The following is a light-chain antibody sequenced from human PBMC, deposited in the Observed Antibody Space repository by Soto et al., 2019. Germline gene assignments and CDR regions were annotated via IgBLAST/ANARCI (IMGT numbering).Light chain of an antibody. CDR3: QQSYSTPIT. CDR2: AAS. CDR1: QSISSY. V-gene: IGKV1-39*01. J-gene: IGKJ5*01. Sequence: DIQMTQSPSSLSASVGDRVTITCRASQSISSYLNWYQQKPGKAPKLLIYAASSLQSGVPSRFSGSASGTEFTLTISSLQPEDFATYYCQQSYSTPITFGQGTRLEIK.